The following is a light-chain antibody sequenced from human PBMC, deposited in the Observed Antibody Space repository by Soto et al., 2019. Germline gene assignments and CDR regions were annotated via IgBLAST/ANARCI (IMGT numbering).Light chain of an antibody. V-gene: IGKV3-11*01. CDR1: QSVSSY. J-gene: IGKJ3*01. Sequence: EIVLTHSPATLSLSPGERATLSCRASQSVSSYFAWYQQKHGQAPRLLIYDASNRATGSPARFSGSGSGTDFTLTINSLEPEDCAVYYCHQRSNWPIFTFGPGTKVDIK. CDR2: DAS. CDR3: HQRSNWPIFT.